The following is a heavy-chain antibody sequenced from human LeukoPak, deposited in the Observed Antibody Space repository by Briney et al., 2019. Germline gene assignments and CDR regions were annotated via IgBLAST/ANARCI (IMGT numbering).Heavy chain of an antibody. CDR3: GKDPNGDYVGAFDF. V-gene: IGHV3-23*01. J-gene: IGHJ3*01. CDR1: GFTFRDYA. Sequence: PGGSLKLSCAASGFTFRDYALIWVRQAPGKGLEWISAIRGTGGTTYYADSVKGRCTISRDNSRNTVYLQMNSLRAEDTALYFCGKDPNGDYVGAFDFWGPGTMVTVSS. CDR2: IRGTGGTT. D-gene: IGHD4-17*01.